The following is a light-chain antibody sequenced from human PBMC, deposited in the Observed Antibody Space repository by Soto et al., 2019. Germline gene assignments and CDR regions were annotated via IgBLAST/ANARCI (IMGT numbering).Light chain of an antibody. V-gene: IGLV4-69*01. J-gene: IGLJ1*01. CDR3: QTWGTGIRV. Sequence: VLTQSPSSSASLGASVKLTFTLSSGHSSYAIAWHQQQPEKGPRYLMKLNSDGSHSKGDGIPDRFSGSSSGAERYLTISSLQSEDEADYYCQTWGTGIRVFGTGTKVTVL. CDR1: SGHSSYA. CDR2: LNSDGSH.